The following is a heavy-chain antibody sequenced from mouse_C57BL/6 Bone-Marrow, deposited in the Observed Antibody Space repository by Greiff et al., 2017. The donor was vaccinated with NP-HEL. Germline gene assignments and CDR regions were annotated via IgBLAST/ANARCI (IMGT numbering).Heavy chain of an antibody. J-gene: IGHJ3*01. CDR2: IYPRSGNT. Sequence: VKLLESGAELARPGASVKLSCKASGYTFTSYGISWVKQRTGQGLEWIGEIYPRSGNTYYNEKFKGKATLTADNSSSTAYMELRSLTSAPSAVFGCAEEGREGGWAYWGQGTRV. CDR3: AEEGREGGWAY. D-gene: IGHD1-1*02. CDR1: GYTFTSYG. V-gene: IGHV1-81*01.